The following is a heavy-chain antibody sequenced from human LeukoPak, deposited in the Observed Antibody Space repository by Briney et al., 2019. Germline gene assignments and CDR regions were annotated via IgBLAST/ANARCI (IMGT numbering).Heavy chain of an antibody. CDR1: GYNFLSYY. J-gene: IGHJ6*02. V-gene: IGHV1-46*01. Sequence: ASVKVSCKASGYNFLSYYMHWVRQAPGQGLKWMGIINPSGGGTSYAQKLQDRVTMTRDTSTSTVYMELSSLKSEDTAVYYCAREDVVLVDAVRYYYYGMDVWGQGTTVTVSS. D-gene: IGHD2-8*01. CDR3: AREDVVLVDAVRYYYYGMDV. CDR2: INPSGGGT.